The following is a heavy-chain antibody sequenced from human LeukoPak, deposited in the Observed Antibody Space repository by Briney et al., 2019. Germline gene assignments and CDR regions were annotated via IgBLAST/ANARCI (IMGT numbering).Heavy chain of an antibody. CDR2: IYPGDSDT. J-gene: IGHJ4*02. Sequence: GESLKISCKGSGYSFTSYWIGWVRQMPGKGLEWMGIIYPGDSDTRYSPSFQGQVTISADKSISTAYLQWSSLKASDTAMYYCARPLNPGIEVAGPFDYWGQGTLVTVSS. V-gene: IGHV5-51*01. D-gene: IGHD6-19*01. CDR1: GYSFTSYW. CDR3: ARPLNPGIEVAGPFDY.